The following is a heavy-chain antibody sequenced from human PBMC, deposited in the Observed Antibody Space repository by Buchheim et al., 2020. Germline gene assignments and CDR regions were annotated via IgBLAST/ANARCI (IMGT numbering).Heavy chain of an antibody. D-gene: IGHD6-19*01. CDR2: INPNSGGT. CDR1: GYTFTGYY. V-gene: IGHV1-2*04. Sequence: QVQLVQSGAEVKKPGASVKVSCKASGYTFTGYYMHWVRQAPGQELEWMGWINPNSGGTNYAQKFQGWVTMTRDTSISTAYMELSRLRSDDTAVYYCARSKYSSGWYGGYYYYGMDVWGQGTT. J-gene: IGHJ6*02. CDR3: ARSKYSSGWYGGYYYYGMDV.